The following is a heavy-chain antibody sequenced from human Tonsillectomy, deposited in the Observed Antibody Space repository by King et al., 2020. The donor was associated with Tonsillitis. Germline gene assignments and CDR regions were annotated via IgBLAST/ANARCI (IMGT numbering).Heavy chain of an antibody. CDR2: INHSGST. V-gene: IGHV4-34*01. Sequence: VQLQQWGAGLLKPSETLSLTCAVSGGSFSGYYWSWIRQPPGKGLEWIGEINHSGSTNYNPSLKSRVTISVDTSKNQFSLKLSSVTAADTAVYYCARGLRYWGQGTLVTVSS. CDR3: ARGLRY. CDR1: GGSFSGYY. J-gene: IGHJ4*02.